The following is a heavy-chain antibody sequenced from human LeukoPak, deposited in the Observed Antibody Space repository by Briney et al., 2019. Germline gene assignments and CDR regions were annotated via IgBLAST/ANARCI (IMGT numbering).Heavy chain of an antibody. CDR2: IRGNGAAT. V-gene: IGHV3-23*01. CDR3: ARWIGNILTGPFYY. D-gene: IGHD3-9*01. CDR1: GFTFGSYA. Sequence: GGSLRLSCAASGFTFGSYAMGCVRQAPGKGLEWVSSIRGNGAATDYADSVKGRFTISRDNSKNMLYLQMNNLRAEDTAVYYCARWIGNILTGPFYYWGQGTRVTVSS. J-gene: IGHJ4*02.